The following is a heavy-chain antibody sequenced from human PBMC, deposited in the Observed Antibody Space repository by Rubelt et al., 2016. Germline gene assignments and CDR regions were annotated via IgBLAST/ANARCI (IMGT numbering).Heavy chain of an antibody. CDR3: ARFAIGGHSSGYLFDY. D-gene: IGHD3-22*01. Sequence: QVQLVQPGAEVKKPGASVKVSCKASGYTFTGYYMHWVRQAPGQGLEWMGWINPNSGGTNYAQKVQGRFTLSRDTSISTAYMELSRLGSDDTAVYYCARFAIGGHSSGYLFDYWGQGTLVTVSS. J-gene: IGHJ4*02. CDR2: INPNSGGT. V-gene: IGHV1-2*02. CDR1: GYTFTGYY.